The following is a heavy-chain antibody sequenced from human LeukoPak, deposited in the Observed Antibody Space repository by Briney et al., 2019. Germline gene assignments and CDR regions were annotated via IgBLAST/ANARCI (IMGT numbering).Heavy chain of an antibody. Sequence: PSETLSLTCTVSGVSIRSYYWSWIRQPAGKGLEWIGRIHTSGGTNYNPSLKSRVTMSVDTSKNQFSLKLSSVTAADTAVYYCARDRYYYDSSGYVFDYWGQGTLVTVSS. CDR2: IHTSGGT. D-gene: IGHD3-22*01. CDR3: ARDRYYYDSSGYVFDY. V-gene: IGHV4-4*07. CDR1: GVSIRSYY. J-gene: IGHJ4*02.